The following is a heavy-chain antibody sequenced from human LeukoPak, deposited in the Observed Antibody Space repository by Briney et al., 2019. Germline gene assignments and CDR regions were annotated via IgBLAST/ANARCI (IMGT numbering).Heavy chain of an antibody. CDR2: ISGSGGST. V-gene: IGHV3-23*01. D-gene: IGHD6-19*01. J-gene: IGHJ3*02. CDR1: GFTFSSYA. CDR3: AKGSTYSSGWHDPDDAFDI. Sequence: GGSLRLSCAASGFTFSSYAMSWVRQAPGKGLEWVSAISGSGGSTYYADSVKGRFTISRDNSKNTLYLQMNSLRAEDTAVYYCAKGSTYSSGWHDPDDAFDIWGQGTMVTVSS.